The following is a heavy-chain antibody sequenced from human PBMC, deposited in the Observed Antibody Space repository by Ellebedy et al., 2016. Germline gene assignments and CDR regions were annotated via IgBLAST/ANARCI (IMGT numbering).Heavy chain of an antibody. CDR2: VSNYEGST. V-gene: IGHV3-64D*08. CDR1: GFTFTNYA. D-gene: IGHD2-15*01. Sequence: GGSLRLSCSASGFTFTNYAMHWVRQAPGKGLEYVSAVSNYEGSTYYADSVKGRFTISRDNSKNTLYLQMSSLRAEDTAVYYCVKDGYCSGGNCYSYFDYWGQGTLVTVSS. J-gene: IGHJ4*02. CDR3: VKDGYCSGGNCYSYFDY.